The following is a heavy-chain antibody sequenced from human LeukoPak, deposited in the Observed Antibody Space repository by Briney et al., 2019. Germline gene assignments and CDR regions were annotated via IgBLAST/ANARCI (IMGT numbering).Heavy chain of an antibody. V-gene: IGHV3-21*01. CDR3: ASLSESDDSSGYPSDY. D-gene: IGHD3-22*01. Sequence: GGSLRLSCAASGFTFSSYSMNWVRQAPGRGLEWVSSSSSSSSYIYYADSVKGRFTISRDNAKNSLYLQMNSLRAEDTAVYYCASLSESDDSSGYPSDYWGQGTLVTVSS. J-gene: IGHJ4*02. CDR1: GFTFSSYS. CDR2: SSSSSSYI.